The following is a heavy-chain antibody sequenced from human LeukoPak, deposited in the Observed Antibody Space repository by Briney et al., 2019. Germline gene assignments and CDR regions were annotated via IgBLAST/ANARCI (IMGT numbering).Heavy chain of an antibody. Sequence: GGSLRLSCAASGFTFSSYSMNWVRQAPGKGLEWVSAIYNGGSTYYADSVKGRFTISRDNSKNTLYLQMNSLRAEDTAVYYCASGGRYSAVDYWGQGTLVIVSS. D-gene: IGHD3-9*01. CDR2: IYNGGST. J-gene: IGHJ4*02. V-gene: IGHV3-53*01. CDR3: ASGGRYSAVDY. CDR1: GFTFSSYS.